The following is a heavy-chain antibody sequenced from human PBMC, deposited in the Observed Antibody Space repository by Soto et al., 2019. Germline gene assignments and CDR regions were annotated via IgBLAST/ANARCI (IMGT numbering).Heavy chain of an antibody. CDR1: GLTFSRNA. CDR3: AKLVNSDSDY. V-gene: IGHV3-23*01. J-gene: IGHJ4*02. D-gene: IGHD3-16*02. Sequence: SLRLSCAASGLTFSRNAMSWVRQAPGKGLEWVSSIRGDGGNTNYADSVKGRFTISRDNSNSMLYLQVNNVRAEDTAVYFCAKLVNSDSDYWGQGTLVTVSS. CDR2: IRGDGGNT.